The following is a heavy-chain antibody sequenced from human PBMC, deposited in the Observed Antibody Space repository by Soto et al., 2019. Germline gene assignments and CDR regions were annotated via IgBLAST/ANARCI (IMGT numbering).Heavy chain of an antibody. CDR3: ARLGGYYQSLDS. Sequence: QVQLQESGPGLVKPSETLSLTCTVSGGSLTSYYWAWIRQPPGKGLEWIGYIYYSGSTSYNPSINSRVTISVDSSNNQFSLNLSSVSAADTAVYYCARLGGYYQSLDSWGQGTRVTVSS. CDR2: IYYSGST. CDR1: GGSLTSYY. V-gene: IGHV4-59*08. D-gene: IGHD3-22*01. J-gene: IGHJ5*01.